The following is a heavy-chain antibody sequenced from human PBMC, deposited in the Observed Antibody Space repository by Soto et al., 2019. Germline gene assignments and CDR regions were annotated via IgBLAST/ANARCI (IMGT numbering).Heavy chain of an antibody. CDR1: GHSITSHY. V-gene: IGHV1-46*01. D-gene: IGHD2-15*01. CDR3: ALEGYCSGGSCYWDY. CDR2: IDPTGGRT. J-gene: IGHJ4*03. Sequence: ASVKVSCKASGHSITSHYMHWVRQAPGQGLEWMGTIDPTGGRTNYAQKFQGRVTITADESTSTAYMELSSLRSEDTAVYYCALEGYCSGGSCYWDYWG.